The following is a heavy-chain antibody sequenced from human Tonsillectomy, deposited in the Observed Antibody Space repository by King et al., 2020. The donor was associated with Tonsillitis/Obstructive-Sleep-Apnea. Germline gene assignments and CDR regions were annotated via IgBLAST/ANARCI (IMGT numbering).Heavy chain of an antibody. CDR2: ISHDGSNK. Sequence: VQLVESGGGVVQPGRSLRLSCAASGFTFSSYAMHWVRQAPGKGLEWVAVISHDGSNKYYADSVKGRFTISRDNSKNTLYLQMNSLRAEDTAVYYCARDEELGPDYWGQGTLVTVSS. D-gene: IGHD7-27*01. CDR3: ARDEELGPDY. CDR1: GFTFSSYA. V-gene: IGHV3-30*01. J-gene: IGHJ4*02.